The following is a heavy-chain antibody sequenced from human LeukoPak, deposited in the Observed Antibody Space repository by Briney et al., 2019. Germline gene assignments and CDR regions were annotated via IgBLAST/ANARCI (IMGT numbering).Heavy chain of an antibody. CDR1: GGFIISTYNY. Sequence: MPSETLSLTCIVSGGFIISTYNYWGWIRQPPGQGLEWIGSVYYSGTTYYNPSLKSRVTVSVDTSKNQYSLRLTSVTAADTAVYHCARSSAAEGPTHSWFDPWGQGTRVTVSA. D-gene: IGHD6-13*01. V-gene: IGHV4-39*01. J-gene: IGHJ5*02. CDR2: VYYSGTT. CDR3: ARSSAAEGPTHSWFDP.